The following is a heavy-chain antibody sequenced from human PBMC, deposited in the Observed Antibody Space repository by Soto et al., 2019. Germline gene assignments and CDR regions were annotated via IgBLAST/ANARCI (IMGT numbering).Heavy chain of an antibody. CDR3: ARDHRSIVVVVAGNI. D-gene: IGHD2-15*01. J-gene: IGHJ4*02. Sequence: GGSLRLSCAASGFTFSSYWMSWVRQAPGKGLEWVANIKQDGSEKYYVDSVKGRFTISRDNAKNSLYLQMNSLRAEDTAVYYCARDHRSIVVVVAGNIWGQGTLVTVS. CDR1: GFTFSSYW. CDR2: IKQDGSEK. V-gene: IGHV3-7*03.